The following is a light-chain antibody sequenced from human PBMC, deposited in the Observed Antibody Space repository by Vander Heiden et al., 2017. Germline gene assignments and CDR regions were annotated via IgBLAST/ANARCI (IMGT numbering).Light chain of an antibody. Sequence: EIVLTQSPATLSLSPGERATLSCGASLSVSSSYLAWYQQKPGLAPRLLIYDASSRATGIPDRFSGSGSGTDFTLNISRLEPEDFAVYYCQQWVTFGQGTRLEIK. J-gene: IGKJ5*01. V-gene: IGKV3D-20*01. CDR2: DAS. CDR3: QQWVT. CDR1: LSVSSSY.